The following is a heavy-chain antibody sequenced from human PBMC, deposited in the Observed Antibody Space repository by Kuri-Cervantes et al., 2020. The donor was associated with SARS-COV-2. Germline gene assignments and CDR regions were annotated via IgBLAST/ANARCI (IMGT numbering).Heavy chain of an antibody. V-gene: IGHV3-43D*04. CDR3: AKNLYAMDRRERAFDI. J-gene: IGHJ3*02. CDR1: GFTFSSYA. Sequence: ETLSLTCAASGFTFSSYAMHWVRQAPGKGLEWVSLISWDGGSTYYADSVKGRFTISRDNSKNSLYLQMNSLRAEDTALYYCAKNLYAMDRRERAFDIWGQGTMVTVSS. D-gene: IGHD3-10*01. CDR2: ISWDGGST.